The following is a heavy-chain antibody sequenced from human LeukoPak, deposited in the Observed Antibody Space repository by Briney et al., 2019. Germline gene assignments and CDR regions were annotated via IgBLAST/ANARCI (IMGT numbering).Heavy chain of an antibody. D-gene: IGHD3-16*01. Sequence: ASVKVSCKASGGTFSSYAISWVRQAPGQGLEWMGRIIPILGIANYAQKFQGRVTITADKSTSTAYMELSSLRSEDTAVYYCARRGTAGLSRLRLGELNQFDPWGQGTLVTVSS. J-gene: IGHJ5*02. CDR2: IIPILGIA. CDR3: ARRGTAGLSRLRLGELNQFDP. CDR1: GGTFSSYA. V-gene: IGHV1-69*04.